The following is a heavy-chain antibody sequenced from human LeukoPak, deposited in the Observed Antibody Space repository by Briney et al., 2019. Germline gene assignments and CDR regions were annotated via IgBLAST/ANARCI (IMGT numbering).Heavy chain of an antibody. J-gene: IGHJ4*02. D-gene: IGHD3-9*01. V-gene: IGHV3-43*02. Sequence: PGGSLRLSCAASGFSFAYYAMHWVRQAPGKGLEWVSLITANGDSTYYADSVKGRFTISRDDGKNTLYLHMNSLRDDDTAVYYCATDQRYAFDYWGQGILVTVSS. CDR2: ITANGDST. CDR1: GFSFAYYA. CDR3: ATDQRYAFDY.